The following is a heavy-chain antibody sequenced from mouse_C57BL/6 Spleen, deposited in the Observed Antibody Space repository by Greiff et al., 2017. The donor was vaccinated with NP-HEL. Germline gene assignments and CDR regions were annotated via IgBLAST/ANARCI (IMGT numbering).Heavy chain of an antibody. CDR1: GYTFTSYG. Sequence: VQGVESGAELARPGASVKLSCKASGYTFTSYGISWVKQRTGQGLEWIGEIYPRSGNTYYNEKFKGKATLTADKSSSTAYMELRSLTSEDSAVYLCARATVVATDYFDYWGQGTTLTVSS. J-gene: IGHJ2*01. CDR2: IYPRSGNT. D-gene: IGHD1-1*01. CDR3: ARATVVATDYFDY. V-gene: IGHV1-81*01.